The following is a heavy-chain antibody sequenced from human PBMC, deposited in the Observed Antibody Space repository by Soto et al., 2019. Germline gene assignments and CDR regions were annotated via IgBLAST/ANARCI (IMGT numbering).Heavy chain of an antibody. V-gene: IGHV4-59*01. D-gene: IGHD1-26*01. CDR3: ARGGGSSWSYFYGMDV. J-gene: IGHJ6*02. Sequence: PSETLSLTCTVSGGSISSYYWSWIRQPPGKGLEWIGYIYYSGSTNYNPSLKSRDTISVDTSKNQFSLKLSSVTAADTAVYYCARGGGSSWSYFYGMDVWGQGTTVTVSS. CDR2: IYYSGST. CDR1: GGSISSYY.